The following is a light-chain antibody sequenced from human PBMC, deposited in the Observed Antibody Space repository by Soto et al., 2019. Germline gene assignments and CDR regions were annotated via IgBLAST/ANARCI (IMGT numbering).Light chain of an antibody. CDR3: QHYNSYSEE. CDR1: QSISSW. CDR2: KAS. V-gene: IGKV1-5*03. Sequence: DIQMTQSPSTLSASVGDRVTITCGASQSISSWLAWYQQKPGKAPKLLIYKASTLKSGVPARFSGRGSGTEFTLTISSLQPDDFATYYCQHYNSYSEEFGQGTKV. J-gene: IGKJ1*01.